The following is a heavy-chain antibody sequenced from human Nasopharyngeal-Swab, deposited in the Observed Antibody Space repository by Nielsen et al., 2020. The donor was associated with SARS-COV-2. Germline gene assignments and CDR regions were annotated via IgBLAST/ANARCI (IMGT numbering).Heavy chain of an antibody. D-gene: IGHD1-26*01. CDR1: EFTLTTYW. CDR2: ISSDGSST. J-gene: IGHJ3*02. CDR3: TRGGTYGSDAFDI. Sequence: GESLKISCAASEFTLTTYWMHWVRQVPGKGLVWVSRISSDGSSTNYADSLKGRFTISRDSAKNTLYLQMNGLRTDDTAVYYCTRGGTYGSDAFDIWGQGTVVTVSS. V-gene: IGHV3-74*01.